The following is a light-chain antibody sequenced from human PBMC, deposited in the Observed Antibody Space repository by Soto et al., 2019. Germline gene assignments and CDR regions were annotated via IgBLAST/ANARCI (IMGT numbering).Light chain of an antibody. Sequence: IQMTQSPSTLSGSVGDRVTITCRASQTISSWLAWYQQKPGKVPKVLIYAATSLHSGVPSRFSGSGSGTDFTLTISSLQPEDFATYYCLQDYNYPWTFGQGTKVDIK. J-gene: IGKJ1*01. CDR1: QTISSW. V-gene: IGKV1-6*01. CDR3: LQDYNYPWT. CDR2: AAT.